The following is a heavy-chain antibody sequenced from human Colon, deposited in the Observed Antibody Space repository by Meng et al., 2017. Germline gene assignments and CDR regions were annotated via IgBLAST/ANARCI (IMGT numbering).Heavy chain of an antibody. J-gene: IGHJ4*02. CDR3: IDRHEDPRSAYYYLDY. Sequence: ITMNESGPTLVKPTQRLTPACTLPGLSLSSSGVSVGWYRQPPGQALEWLALIYWGDTKRYSPSLKNRLIITKDTFRNRVVLTVSAVDPVYTATYYCIDRHEDPRSAYYYLDYCGRGTLVTVSS. CDR1: GLSLSSSGVS. D-gene: IGHD1-26*01. V-gene: IGHV2-5*02. CDR2: IYWGDTK.